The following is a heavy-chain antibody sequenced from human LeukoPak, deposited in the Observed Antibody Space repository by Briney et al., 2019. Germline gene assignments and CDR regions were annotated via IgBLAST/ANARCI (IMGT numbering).Heavy chain of an antibody. Sequence: ASVKVSCKASGYTFTSYDINWLRQATGQGPEWMGWMNPNSGATGYAQKFQGRVTMTRSTSINTAYMELSSLRSEDTAVYYCAREEYTVVTDYYYGMDVWGQGTTVTVSS. CDR1: GYTFTSYD. D-gene: IGHD2-21*02. V-gene: IGHV1-8*01. J-gene: IGHJ6*02. CDR2: MNPNSGAT. CDR3: AREEYTVVTDYYYGMDV.